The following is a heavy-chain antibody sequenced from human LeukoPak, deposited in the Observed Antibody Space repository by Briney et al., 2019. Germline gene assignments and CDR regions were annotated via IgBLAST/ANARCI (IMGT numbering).Heavy chain of an antibody. D-gene: IGHD6-19*01. V-gene: IGHV4-39*01. J-gene: IGHJ4*02. CDR1: GGSISSSSYY. CDR3: ASPVAGSYYFDY. Sequence: PSETLSLTCTVSGGSISSSSYYWGWIRQPPGKGLEWIGSIYYSGSTYYNPSLKSRVTISVDTSKNQFSLKLSSVTAADTAVYYCASPVAGSYYFDYWGQGTLVTVSS. CDR2: IYYSGST.